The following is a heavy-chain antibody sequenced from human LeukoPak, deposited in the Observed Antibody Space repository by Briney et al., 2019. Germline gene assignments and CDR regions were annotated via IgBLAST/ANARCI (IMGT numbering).Heavy chain of an antibody. CDR2: ISGSGGST. CDR3: VREAGYCASVCLKSNWFDP. V-gene: IGHV3-23*01. CDR1: GFTFSSYA. J-gene: IGHJ5*02. Sequence: GGSLRLSCAASGFTFSSYAMSWVRQAPGKGLEWVSAISGSGGSTYYADSVKGRFTISRDDSKNTVYLQMNSLRDEDTALYYCVREAGYCASVCLKSNWFDPWGQGTLVTVSS. D-gene: IGHD2-21*02.